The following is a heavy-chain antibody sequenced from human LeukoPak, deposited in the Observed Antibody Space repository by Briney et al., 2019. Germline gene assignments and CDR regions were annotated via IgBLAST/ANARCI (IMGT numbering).Heavy chain of an antibody. CDR3: ARVSSSGQWLVPFDY. CDR2: IYNSGT. J-gene: IGHJ4*02. Sequence: SETLFLTCTVSGDSISSYYWSWIRQPPGKGLEWIGYIYNSGTKYNPSLKSRVTISVDTSKNQFSLKLTSVTAADTAVYYCARVSSSGQWLVPFDYWGQGTLVTVSS. D-gene: IGHD6-19*01. V-gene: IGHV4-59*01. CDR1: GDSISSYY.